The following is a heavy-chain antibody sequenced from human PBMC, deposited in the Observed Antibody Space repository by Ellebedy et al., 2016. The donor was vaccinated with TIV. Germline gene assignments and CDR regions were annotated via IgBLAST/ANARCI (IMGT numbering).Heavy chain of an antibody. CDR3: ATGGVAGGRYHFDY. D-gene: IGHD1-1*01. CDR1: GVSISGDY. V-gene: IGHV4-59*08. Sequence: MPSETLSLTCTVSGVSISGDYWSWIRQPPGRGLEWIGYIYNSGYTNYNPSLKSRVNISVDTSKNQFSLNLSSVTAADTAVYYCATGGVAGGRYHFDYWGQGTLITVSS. CDR2: IYNSGYT. J-gene: IGHJ4*02.